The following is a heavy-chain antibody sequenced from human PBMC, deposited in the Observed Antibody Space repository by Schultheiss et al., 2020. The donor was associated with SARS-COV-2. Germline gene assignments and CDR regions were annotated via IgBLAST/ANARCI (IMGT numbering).Heavy chain of an antibody. CDR2: ISSSGSTI. D-gene: IGHD2-2*02. Sequence: GGSLRLSCAASGFTFSDYYISWIRQAPGKGLEWVSYISSSGSTIYYADSVKGRFTISRDNAKNSLYLQMNSLRAEDTAVYYCWVYCSSTSCYTRLFDYWGQGTLVTVSS. V-gene: IGHV3-11*01. J-gene: IGHJ4*02. CDR3: WVYCSSTSCYTRLFDY. CDR1: GFTFSDYY.